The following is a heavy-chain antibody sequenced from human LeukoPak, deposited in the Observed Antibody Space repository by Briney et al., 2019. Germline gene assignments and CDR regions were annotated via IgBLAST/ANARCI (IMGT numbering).Heavy chain of an antibody. Sequence: SETLSLTCAVYGGSFSGYYWSWIRQPPGKGLEWIGEINHSGSTNYNPSLKSRVTILVDTSKNQFSLKLSSVTAADTAVYYCARGRYYDSSGYYSYYYYGMDVWGQGTTVTVSS. CDR2: INHSGST. V-gene: IGHV4-34*01. CDR1: GGSFSGYY. J-gene: IGHJ6*02. D-gene: IGHD3-22*01. CDR3: ARGRYYDSSGYYSYYYYGMDV.